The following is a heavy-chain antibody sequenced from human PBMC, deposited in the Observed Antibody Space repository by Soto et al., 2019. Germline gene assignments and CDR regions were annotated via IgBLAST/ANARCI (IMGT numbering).Heavy chain of an antibody. V-gene: IGHV1-3*01. Sequence: QAQLVQSGAEVKKPGASVKVSCKASGYSFTDFAMHWVRLASGQRLEWMGWINADKGDTKYSPKFQGRGTITRDTSATTVYMELRSLRSEDTAVYYCARGPLSGVATIWDYANWFDPWGRGSLVTVST. CDR3: ARGPLSGVATIWDYANWFDP. D-gene: IGHD5-12*01. J-gene: IGHJ5*02. CDR1: GYSFTDFA. CDR2: INADKGDT.